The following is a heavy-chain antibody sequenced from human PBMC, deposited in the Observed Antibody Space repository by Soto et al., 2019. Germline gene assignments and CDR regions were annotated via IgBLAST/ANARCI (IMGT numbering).Heavy chain of an antibody. CDR2: IYPSDSDT. CDR1: RDIFSSYW. CDR3: AGGGVRGVVTRTRDYYGMDV. J-gene: IGHJ6*02. Sequence: GESLKISCQGSRDIFSSYWMAWVRQVPGKGLELMGIIYPSDSDTRYRPSFQGQVTISADKSISTAYLQWSSLKASDTAMYYCAGGGVRGVVTRTRDYYGMDVWGQGTTVTVSS. V-gene: IGHV5-51*01. D-gene: IGHD3-10*01.